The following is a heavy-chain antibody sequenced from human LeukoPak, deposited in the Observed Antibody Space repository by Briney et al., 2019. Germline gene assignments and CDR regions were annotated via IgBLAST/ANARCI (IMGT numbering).Heavy chain of an antibody. CDR2: IYYSGST. D-gene: IGHD6-6*01. CDR3: ARAPTGRSSSGWFDP. CDR1: GGSISSYY. Sequence: SETLSLTCTVSGGSISSYYWSWIRQPPGKGLEWIGYIYYSGSTNYNPSLKSRVTISVDTSKNQFSLKLSSVTAADTAVYYCARAPTGRSSSGWFDPWGQGTLVTVSS. J-gene: IGHJ5*02. V-gene: IGHV4-59*12.